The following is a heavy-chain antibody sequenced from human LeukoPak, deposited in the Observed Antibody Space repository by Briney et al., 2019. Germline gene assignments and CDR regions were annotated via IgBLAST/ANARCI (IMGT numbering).Heavy chain of an antibody. D-gene: IGHD6-19*01. CDR3: ARVYSSGWYLDH. V-gene: IGHV3-74*01. CDR1: GFXFSTYA. J-gene: IGHJ4*02. Sequence: GGSLRLSCAASGFXFSTYAISWVRQAPGGELVWGSRTSGDGSMTSYADSVKGRFTISRDNAKDTLYLQMNSLRAEDTAVYYCARVYSSGWYLDHWGQGNLVSVSS. CDR2: TSGDGSMT.